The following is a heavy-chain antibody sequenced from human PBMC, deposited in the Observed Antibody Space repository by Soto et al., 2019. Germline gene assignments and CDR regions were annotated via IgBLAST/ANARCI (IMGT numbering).Heavy chain of an antibody. CDR1: GYTFTSYY. V-gene: IGHV1-46*01. CDR3: ARDFSHIVVVPAATDYYYYYGMDV. Sequence: GASVKVSCKASGYTFTSYYMHWVRQAPGQGLEWMGIINPSGGSTSYAQKFQGRVTMTRDTSTSTVYMELSSLRSEDTAVYYCARDFSHIVVVPAATDYYYYYGMDVWGQGTTVTVSS. D-gene: IGHD2-2*01. J-gene: IGHJ6*02. CDR2: INPSGGST.